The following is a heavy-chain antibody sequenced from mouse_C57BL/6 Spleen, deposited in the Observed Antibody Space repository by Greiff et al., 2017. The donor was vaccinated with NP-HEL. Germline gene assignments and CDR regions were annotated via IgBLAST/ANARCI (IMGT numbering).Heavy chain of an antibody. D-gene: IGHD3-2*02. CDR1: GYAFSSSW. CDR2: IYPGDGDT. V-gene: IGHV1-82*01. Sequence: QVQLQQSGPELVKPGASVKISCKASGYAFSSSWMNWVKQRPGKGLEWIGRIYPGDGDTNYNGKFKGKATLTADKSSSTAYMQLSSLTSEDSAVYFCARPDSSGSFAYWGQGTLVTVSA. J-gene: IGHJ3*01. CDR3: ARPDSSGSFAY.